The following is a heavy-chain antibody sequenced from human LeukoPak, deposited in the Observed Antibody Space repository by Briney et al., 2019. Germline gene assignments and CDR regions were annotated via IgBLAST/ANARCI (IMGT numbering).Heavy chain of an antibody. Sequence: ASVKVSCKASGGTFSSYAISWVRQAPGQGLEWRGGIIPIFGTANYAQKFQGRVTITADKSTSTAYMELSSLRSEDTAVYYCARDKAISPHAFDIWGQGTMVTVSS. D-gene: IGHD2-21*01. J-gene: IGHJ3*02. CDR1: GGTFSSYA. CDR2: IIPIFGTA. V-gene: IGHV1-69*06. CDR3: ARDKAISPHAFDI.